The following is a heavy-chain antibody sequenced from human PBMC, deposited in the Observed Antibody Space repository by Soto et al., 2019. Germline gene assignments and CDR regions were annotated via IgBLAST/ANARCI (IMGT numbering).Heavy chain of an antibody. CDR2: ISGSGGST. Sequence: EVQLLESGGGLVQPGGSLRLSCAASGFTFSSYAMSWVRQAPGKGLEWVSAISGSGGSTYYADSVKGRFTISRDNSKNTLYLQMNSLRAEDTAVYYCAREMVRGVIITSPPFDYWGQVTLVTVSS. V-gene: IGHV3-23*01. CDR1: GFTFSSYA. D-gene: IGHD3-10*01. CDR3: AREMVRGVIITSPPFDY. J-gene: IGHJ4*02.